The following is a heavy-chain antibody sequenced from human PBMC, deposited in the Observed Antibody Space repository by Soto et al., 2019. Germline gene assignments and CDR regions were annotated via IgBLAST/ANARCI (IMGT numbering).Heavy chain of an antibody. V-gene: IGHV4-34*01. Sequence: QVQLQQWGAGLLKPSATLSLTCAVYGGSFSGYYWSWIRQPPGKGLAWIGEVNHSGSTNYNPSLKSRVTISVDTSRNQFSLKRSSVTAADTAVSYCARGIRIVTGAPFAYWGQGTLVTVSS. CDR1: GGSFSGYY. D-gene: IGHD3-9*01. CDR2: VNHSGST. J-gene: IGHJ4*02. CDR3: ARGIRIVTGAPFAY.